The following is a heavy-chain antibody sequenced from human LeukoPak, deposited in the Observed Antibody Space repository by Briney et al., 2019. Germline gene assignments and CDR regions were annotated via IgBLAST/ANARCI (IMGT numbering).Heavy chain of an antibody. V-gene: IGHV3-23*01. D-gene: IGHD6-13*01. CDR3: AKGCQQLEN. CDR1: GLTFSTYV. CDR2: ISGSGDNT. Sequence: PGGSLRLSCAASGLTFSTYVMSWVRQAPGKGLEWVSAISGSGDNTHYADSVKGRFTVSRDNSKNTLNLQMNSLRAEDMAVYYCAKGCQQLENWGQGTLVTVSS. J-gene: IGHJ4*02.